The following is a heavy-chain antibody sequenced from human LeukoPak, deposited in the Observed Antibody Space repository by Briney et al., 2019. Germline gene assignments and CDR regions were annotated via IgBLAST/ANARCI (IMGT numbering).Heavy chain of an antibody. J-gene: IGHJ4*02. V-gene: IGHV3-11*01. Sequence: PGGSLRLSCAASGFTFSDYYMGWIRQAPGKGLEWVSYISSSGSTIYYADSVKGRFTISRDNAKNSLYLQMNSLRAEDTAVYYCARAEWFGELSNSNWGQGTLVTVSS. CDR3: ARAEWFGELSNSN. D-gene: IGHD3-10*01. CDR2: ISSSGSTI. CDR1: GFTFSDYY.